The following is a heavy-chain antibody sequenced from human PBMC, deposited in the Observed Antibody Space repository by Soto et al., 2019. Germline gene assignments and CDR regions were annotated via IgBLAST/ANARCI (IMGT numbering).Heavy chain of an antibody. J-gene: IGHJ4*02. CDR3: ARDGGRHSGGIDY. Sequence: QVQLVQSGAEVKKPGSSVKVSCKASGGTFSSYSINWVRQAPGQGLEWMGEIIPIFGTANYAQKFQGRVTITADESTSTAYIELSSLMSEDTAVYYCARDGGRHSGGIDYWGQGTLVTVSS. D-gene: IGHD1-26*01. V-gene: IGHV1-69*01. CDR1: GGTFSSYS. CDR2: IIPIFGTA.